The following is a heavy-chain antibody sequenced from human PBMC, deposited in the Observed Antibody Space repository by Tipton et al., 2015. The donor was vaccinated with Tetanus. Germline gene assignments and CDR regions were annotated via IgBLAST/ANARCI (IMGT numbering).Heavy chain of an antibody. CDR3: TRVVFGGGSYSSDF. CDR1: GGSVSSGSYY. J-gene: IGHJ4*02. Sequence: TLSLTCTVFGGSVSSGSYYWAWIRQPPGKGLEYIGYILYGASTHYNPSLKSRVTVSVDRSKNHFSLKVNSVTPADTAMYYCTRVVFGGGSYSSDFWGQGTLVTVSS. CDR2: ILYGAST. V-gene: IGHV4-61*03. D-gene: IGHD1-26*01.